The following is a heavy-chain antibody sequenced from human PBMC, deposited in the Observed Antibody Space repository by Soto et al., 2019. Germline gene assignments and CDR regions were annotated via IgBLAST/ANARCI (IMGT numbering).Heavy chain of an antibody. CDR3: TTNTGYIYGLVLWVWQGYYMDV. J-gene: IGHJ6*03. V-gene: IGHV3-15*01. CDR2: IKSKTDGGTT. CDR1: GFTFSNAW. D-gene: IGHD5-18*01. Sequence: PGGSLRLSCAASGFTFSNAWMSWVRQAPGKGLEWVGRIKSKTDGGTTDYAAPVKGRFTISRDDSKNTLYLQMNSLKTEDTAVYYCTTNTGYIYGLVLWVWQGYYMDVWGKGTTVTVSS.